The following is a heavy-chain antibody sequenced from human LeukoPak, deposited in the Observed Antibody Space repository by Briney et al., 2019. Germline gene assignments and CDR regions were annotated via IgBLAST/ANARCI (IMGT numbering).Heavy chain of an antibody. CDR3: ARDRTSSSWWYSGRYFDY. CDR1: GYTFTNYY. Sequence: GALVKVSCKASGYTFTNYYMHWVRQAPGQGLEWMGIINPSGGSISYAQKFQGRVTMTRDTSTSTVYMELSSLRSEDTAVYYCARDRTSSSWWYSGRYFDYWGQGTLVTVSS. J-gene: IGHJ4*02. D-gene: IGHD6-13*01. CDR2: INPSGGSI. V-gene: IGHV1-46*01.